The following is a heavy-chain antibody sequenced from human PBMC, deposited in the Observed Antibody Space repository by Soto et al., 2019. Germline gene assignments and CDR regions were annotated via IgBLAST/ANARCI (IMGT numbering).Heavy chain of an antibody. J-gene: IGHJ4*02. CDR2: IIPILGTA. CDR3: ARGTTERFLDPSPPFGY. V-gene: IGHV1-69*13. D-gene: IGHD3-3*01. Sequence: SVKVSCKASGGTFSSYAISWVRQAPGQGLEWMGGIIPILGTANYAQKFQGRVTITADESTSTAYMELSSLRSEDTAVYYCARGTTERFLDPSPPFGYWGQGTLVTVSS. CDR1: GGTFSSYA.